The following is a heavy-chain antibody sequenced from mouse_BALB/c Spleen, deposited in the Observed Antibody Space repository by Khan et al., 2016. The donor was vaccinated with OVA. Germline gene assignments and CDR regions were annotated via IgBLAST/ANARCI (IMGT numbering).Heavy chain of an antibody. V-gene: IGHV1S81*02. D-gene: IGHD2-1*01. Sequence: QVQLQQSGAELVKPGASVKLSCKASGYTFTSYYMYWVKQRPGQGLEWIGGIDPNNGGTYFNEKFKSKATLTVDKSSSTAYMQVSSLTSEDSAVYYCTRTGYGNAFAYWGQGTLVTVSA. CDR2: IDPNNGGT. J-gene: IGHJ3*01. CDR3: TRTGYGNAFAY. CDR1: GYTFTSYY.